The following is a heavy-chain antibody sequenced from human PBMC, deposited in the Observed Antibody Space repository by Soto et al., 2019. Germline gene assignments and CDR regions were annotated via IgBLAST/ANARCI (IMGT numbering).Heavy chain of an antibody. CDR2: LVVGTGNT. D-gene: IGHD2-15*01. V-gene: IGHV1-58*01. J-gene: IGHJ6*02. CDR3: ATGAYCSGGSCSDYYYYYYGMDL. Sequence: SVKVSCKTSGCTFRSSAVQGVRQARGQRLEWIGWLVVGTGNTNYAQKFQQRVTISSDRSTNTVSMELSSLTSEDTAVYYCATGAYCSGGSCSDYYYYYYGMDLWGQGTTVTGS. CDR1: GCTFRSSA.